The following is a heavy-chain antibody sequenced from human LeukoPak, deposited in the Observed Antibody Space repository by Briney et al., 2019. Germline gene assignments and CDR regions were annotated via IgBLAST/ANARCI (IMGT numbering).Heavy chain of an antibody. J-gene: IGHJ4*02. Sequence: GGSLRLSCAASGFTFDDYGMHWVRQAPGKGLEWVSGISWNSGTVVYADSVRGRFTISRDNAKNSVYLQMNSLKAEDTAPYYCAKGVYSSGWYGAHWGRGTLVTVSS. CDR2: ISWNSGTV. CDR1: GFTFDDYG. CDR3: AKGVYSSGWYGAH. D-gene: IGHD6-19*01. V-gene: IGHV3-9*01.